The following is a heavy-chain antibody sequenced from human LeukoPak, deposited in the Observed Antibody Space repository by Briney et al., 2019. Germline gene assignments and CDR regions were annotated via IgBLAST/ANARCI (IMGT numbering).Heavy chain of an antibody. J-gene: IGHJ4*02. V-gene: IGHV3-15*01. CDR3: TNGLRGTRHY. CDR2: RKTDGGTT. Sequence: RKTDGGTTDYAAPVKGRFTISRDDSKNTLYLQMNSLKTEDTAVYYCTNGLRGTRHYWGQGTLVTVSS. D-gene: IGHD3-16*01.